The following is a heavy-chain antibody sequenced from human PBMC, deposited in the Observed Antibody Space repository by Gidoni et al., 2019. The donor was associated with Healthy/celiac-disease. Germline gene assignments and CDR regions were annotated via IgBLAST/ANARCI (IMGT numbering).Heavy chain of an antibody. J-gene: IGHJ6*02. CDR2: IVVGSGNT. CDR1: GFTFTSSA. V-gene: IGHV1-58*02. CDR3: AAVHYGSGSYYYYYYGMDV. Sequence: QMQLVQSGPEVKKPGTSVKVSCKASGFTFTSSAMQWVRQARGQRLEWIGWIVVGSGNTNYAQKFQERVTITRDMSTSTAYMELSSLRSEDTAVYYCAAVHYGSGSYYYYYYGMDVWGQGTTVTVSS. D-gene: IGHD3-10*01.